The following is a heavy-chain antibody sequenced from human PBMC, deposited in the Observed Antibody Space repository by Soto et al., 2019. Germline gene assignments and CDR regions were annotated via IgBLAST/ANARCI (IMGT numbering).Heavy chain of an antibody. V-gene: IGHV4-4*02. CDR2: IYHSGIT. CDR3: ATNAVAGTPTDY. CDR1: GDSISSSNW. D-gene: IGHD6-19*01. J-gene: IGHJ4*02. Sequence: QVQLQESGPGLVKPSGTLSLTCAVSGDSISSSNWWTWVRQPPGKGLEWIGEIYHSGITSYNPSLKSRVTISVDKSKNHFSLKLSSVTAADTAVYYCATNAVAGTPTDYWGQGTLVTVSS.